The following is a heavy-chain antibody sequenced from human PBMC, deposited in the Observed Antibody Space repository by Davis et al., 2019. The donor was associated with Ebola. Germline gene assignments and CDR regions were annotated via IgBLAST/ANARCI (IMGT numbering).Heavy chain of an antibody. CDR3: ARDFVY. D-gene: IGHD3-16*02. CDR2: MYHSGRA. Sequence: SETLSLTCTVSGYSISSGFSWGWIRQPPGKGLAWIGSMYHSGRANYNPSLKSRVTISVDMSRNQFSLKLTSVTAADTAVYYCARDFVYWGQGTLVTVSS. CDR1: GYSISSGFS. J-gene: IGHJ4*02. V-gene: IGHV4-38-2*02.